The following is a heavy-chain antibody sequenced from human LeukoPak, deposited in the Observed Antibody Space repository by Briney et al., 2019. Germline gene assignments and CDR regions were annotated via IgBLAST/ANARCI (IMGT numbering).Heavy chain of an antibody. CDR3: ARDGGYYDFWSGYYGSWFDP. V-gene: IGHV3-74*01. Sequence: GGSLRLSRAASGFTFSSYWMHWVRQAPGKGLVWVSRINSDGSSTSYADSVKGRFTISRDNAKSTLYLQMNSLRVEDTAVYYCARDGGYYDFWSGYYGSWFDPWGQGTLVTVSS. J-gene: IGHJ5*02. D-gene: IGHD3-3*01. CDR2: INSDGSST. CDR1: GFTFSSYW.